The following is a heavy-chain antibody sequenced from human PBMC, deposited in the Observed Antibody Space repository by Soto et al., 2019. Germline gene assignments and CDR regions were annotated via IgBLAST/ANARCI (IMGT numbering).Heavy chain of an antibody. J-gene: IGHJ4*02. Sequence: QVQLVQSGAEVKKPGASVKVSCKASGYTFTSYGISWVRQAPGQGLEWMGWISAYNGNTKYAQKFQGRVTMTTDISTSTAYMEVRSLRSDDTAVYYCARDAAAGLNDYWGQGTLVTVSS. CDR3: ARDAAAGLNDY. V-gene: IGHV1-18*01. D-gene: IGHD6-13*01. CDR1: GYTFTSYG. CDR2: ISAYNGNT.